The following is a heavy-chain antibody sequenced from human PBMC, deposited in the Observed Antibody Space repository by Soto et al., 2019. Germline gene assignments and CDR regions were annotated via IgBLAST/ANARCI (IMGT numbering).Heavy chain of an antibody. CDR1: GGTFSSYA. Sequence: ASVKVSCKASGGTFSSYAISWVRQAPGQGLEWMGGIIPIFGTANYAQKFQGRVTITADESTSTAYMELSSLRSEDTAVYYCARVHGDPYYFDYWGQGTLVTVSS. CDR2: IIPIFGTA. V-gene: IGHV1-69*13. CDR3: ARVHGDPYYFDY. D-gene: IGHD4-17*01. J-gene: IGHJ4*02.